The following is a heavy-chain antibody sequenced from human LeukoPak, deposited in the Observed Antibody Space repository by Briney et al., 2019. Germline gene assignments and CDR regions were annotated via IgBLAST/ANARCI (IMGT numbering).Heavy chain of an antibody. CDR1: GYTFTSYG. CDR3: ARDRAGPYYMDV. Sequence: ASVKVSCKASGYTFTSYGISWVRQAPGQGLEWMGWISAYNGNTNYAQKLQGRVTMTTDTSTSTAYMELRSLRSDDTPVYYCARDRAGPYYMDVWGKGTTVTVSS. J-gene: IGHJ6*03. CDR2: ISAYNGNT. V-gene: IGHV1-18*01.